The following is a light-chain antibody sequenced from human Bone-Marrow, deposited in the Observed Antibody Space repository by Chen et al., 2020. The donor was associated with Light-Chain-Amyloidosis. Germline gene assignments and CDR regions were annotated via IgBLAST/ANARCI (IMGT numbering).Light chain of an antibody. Sequence: QSALTQTASVAGSVGQSITISCTGTSTDAGHYNLVSWYQQHPGEAPKLMIYEDSERPSGVSNRFSSSKSGNTASLTISGLQTEDQADYYCCSSSDTDTLIFGTGTRLTVL. CDR2: EDS. J-gene: IGLJ2*01. CDR3: CSSSDTDTLI. CDR1: STDAGHYNL. V-gene: IGLV2-23*01.